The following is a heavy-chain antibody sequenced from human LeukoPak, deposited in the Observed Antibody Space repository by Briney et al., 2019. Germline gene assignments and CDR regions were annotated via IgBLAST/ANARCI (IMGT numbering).Heavy chain of an antibody. V-gene: IGHV3-23*01. CDR2: ISGSGGST. CDR1: GFSFSSSA. D-gene: IGHD4/OR15-4a*01. CDR3: AKVTMVGWYFDL. Sequence: GGSLRLSCAASGFSFSSSAMTWVRQAPGKGLEWVSGISGSGGSTYDADSVKGRFTISRDNSKNTLDLQMNSLRVEDTAVYYCAKVTMVGWYFDLWGRGTLVTVST. J-gene: IGHJ2*01.